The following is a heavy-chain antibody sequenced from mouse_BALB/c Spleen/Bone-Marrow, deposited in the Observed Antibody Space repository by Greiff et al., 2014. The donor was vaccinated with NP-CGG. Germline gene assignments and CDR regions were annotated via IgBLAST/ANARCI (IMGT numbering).Heavy chain of an antibody. CDR2: IDPYNGGT. J-gene: IGHJ3*01. CDR3: AREDYGKGFAY. Sequence: VQLQQSGPELVKPGASVKVSRKASGYAFTSYNMYWVKQSHGKSLEWIGHIDPYNGGTSYNQKFKGKATLAVDKSSSTAYMHLNSLTSEDSAVYYCAREDYGKGFAYWGQGTLVTVSA. D-gene: IGHD2-1*01. V-gene: IGHV1S135*01. CDR1: GYAFTSYN.